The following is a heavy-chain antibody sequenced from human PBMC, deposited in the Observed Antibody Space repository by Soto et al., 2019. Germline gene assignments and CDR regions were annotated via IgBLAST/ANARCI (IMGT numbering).Heavy chain of an antibody. V-gene: IGHV1-18*04. D-gene: IGHD6-13*01. CDR2: ISAYNGNT. J-gene: IGHJ5*02. CDR3: ARGQGRIAAAKGNWFDP. Sequence: ASVKVSCKASGCTFTSNGISWVRQAPGQGLEWMGWISAYNGNTNYAQKFQGRVTMTTDTSTSTAYMELRSLRSDDTAVYYCARGQGRIAAAKGNWFDPWGQGTLVTVSS. CDR1: GCTFTSNG.